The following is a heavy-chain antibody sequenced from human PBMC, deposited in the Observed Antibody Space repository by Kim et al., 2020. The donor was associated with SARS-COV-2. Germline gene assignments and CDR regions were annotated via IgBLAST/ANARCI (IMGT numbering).Heavy chain of an antibody. CDR3: ARALTGRYYGMDV. D-gene: IGHD3-9*01. Sequence: AQKFQGSVTMTRDTSTSTVYMELSSLRSEDTAVYYCARALTGRYYGMDVWGQGTTVTVSS. V-gene: IGHV1-46*01. J-gene: IGHJ6*02.